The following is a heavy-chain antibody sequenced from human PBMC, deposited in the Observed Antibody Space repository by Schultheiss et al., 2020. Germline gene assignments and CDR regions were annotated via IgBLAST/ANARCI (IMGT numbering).Heavy chain of an antibody. CDR2: IKQDGSEK. Sequence: GGSLRLSCAASGFTFSRYWMSWVRQAPGKGLEWVANIKQDGSEKYYVDSVKGPFTISRDNAKNSLYLQMNSLRAEDTAVYYCARGRGNFDYWGQGTLVTVSS. CDR3: ARGRGNFDY. D-gene: IGHD3-16*01. J-gene: IGHJ4*02. CDR1: GFTFSRYW. V-gene: IGHV3-7*01.